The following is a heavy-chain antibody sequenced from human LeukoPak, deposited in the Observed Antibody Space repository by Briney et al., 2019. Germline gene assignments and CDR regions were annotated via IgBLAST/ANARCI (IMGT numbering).Heavy chain of an antibody. CDR3: ARLSIAAAGTRVYYYYGMDV. V-gene: IGHV4-39*01. CDR2: IYYSGGT. J-gene: IGHJ6*02. Sequence: SETLSLTCTVSGGSISSSSYYWGWIRQPPGKGLEWIGSIYYSGGTYYNPSLKSRVTISVDTSKNLFSLKLSSVTAADTAVYYCARLSIAAAGTRVYYYYGMDVWGQGTTVTVSS. D-gene: IGHD6-13*01. CDR1: GGSISSSSYY.